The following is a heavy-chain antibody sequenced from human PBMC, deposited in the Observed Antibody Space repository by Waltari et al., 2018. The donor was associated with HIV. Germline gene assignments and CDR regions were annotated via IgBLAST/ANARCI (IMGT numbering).Heavy chain of an antibody. CDR2: IYYSGST. CDR3: ARVRGPYDSSGYFQYYFDY. D-gene: IGHD3-22*01. Sequence: QVQLQESGPGLVKPSQTLSLTCTVSGGSISSGDYYWRWIRQPPGKGLEWIGYIYYSGSTYYTPSLKRRVTISVDTSKNQFSLKLSSVTAADTAVYYCARVRGPYDSSGYFQYYFDYWGQGTLVTVSS. V-gene: IGHV4-30-4*01. J-gene: IGHJ4*02. CDR1: GGSISSGDYY.